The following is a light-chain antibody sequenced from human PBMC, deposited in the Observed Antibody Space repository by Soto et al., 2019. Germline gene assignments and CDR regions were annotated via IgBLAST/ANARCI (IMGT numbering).Light chain of an antibody. V-gene: IGLV1-51*01. CDR1: SSNIGSNY. CDR2: DNN. J-gene: IGLJ1*01. CDR3: GTWDSSLTVYV. Sequence: SVLTQPPSVSAAPGQKVTISCSGSSSNIGSNYVSWYQQLPGTAPKLLIYDNNKRPSGIPDRFSGSKSGTSATLGITGLQTGDEADYYCGTWDSSLTVYVFGTGTKVTV.